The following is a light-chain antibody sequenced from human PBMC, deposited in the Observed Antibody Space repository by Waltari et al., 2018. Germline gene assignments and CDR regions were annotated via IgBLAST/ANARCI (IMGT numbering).Light chain of an antibody. CDR2: DAS. CDR3: QQRRSWPRT. Sequence: EIVLTQSPDTLSLSPGDRATLPCRASHSISTDLAWYQHKPGQAPRLLIFDASNRATGIPARFSGSGSGTDFTLTISTLEPEDAAVYYCQQRRSWPRTFGQGTKVEIK. J-gene: IGKJ1*01. CDR1: HSISTD. V-gene: IGKV3-11*01.